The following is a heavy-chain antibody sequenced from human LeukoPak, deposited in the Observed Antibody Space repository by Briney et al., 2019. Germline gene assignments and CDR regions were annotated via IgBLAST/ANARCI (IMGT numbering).Heavy chain of an antibody. D-gene: IGHD1-1*01. CDR2: IYYSGST. J-gene: IGHJ4*02. CDR1: GGSISSGDYY. CDR3: ARVPNWNDSPYYFDY. V-gene: IGHV4-30-4*01. Sequence: NPSQTLSLTCTVSGGSISSGDYYWSWIRQPPGKGLEWIGYIYYSGSTYYNPSLKSRVTISVDTSKNQFSLKLISVTAAATAVYYCARVPNWNDSPYYFDYWGQGTLVTVSS.